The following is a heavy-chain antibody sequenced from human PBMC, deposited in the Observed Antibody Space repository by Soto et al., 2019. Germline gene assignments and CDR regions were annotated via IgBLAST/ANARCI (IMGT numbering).Heavy chain of an antibody. D-gene: IGHD1-20*01. Sequence: QLQLQESGSGLVKPSQTLSLTCAVSGGSISSGGYSWSWIRHPPGKGLEWIGYIYPTGATYHNPSLKSLVTISVEASKNQFSLNLSSVTAADTAVYYCARSRGLLTGGTNWFDPWGQGTLVTVSS. CDR2: IYPTGAT. CDR1: GGSISSGGYS. V-gene: IGHV4-30-2*01. J-gene: IGHJ5*02. CDR3: ARSRGLLTGGTNWFDP.